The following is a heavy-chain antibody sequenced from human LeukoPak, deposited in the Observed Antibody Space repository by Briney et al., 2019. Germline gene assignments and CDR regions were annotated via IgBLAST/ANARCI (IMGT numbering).Heavy chain of an antibody. Sequence: GGSLRLSCAASGFTFSAYGMHWVRQAPGKGLEWAAIISYDGSNKYYADSVKGRFTISRDNSKNTLYLQMNSLRAEDTAVYYCAKEVTRPNRAVAGLNYWGQGTLVTVSS. D-gene: IGHD6-19*01. CDR1: GFTFSAYG. CDR3: AKEVTRPNRAVAGLNY. J-gene: IGHJ4*02. V-gene: IGHV3-30*18. CDR2: ISYDGSNK.